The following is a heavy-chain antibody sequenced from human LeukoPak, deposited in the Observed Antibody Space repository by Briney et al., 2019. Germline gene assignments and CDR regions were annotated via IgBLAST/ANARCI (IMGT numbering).Heavy chain of an antibody. CDR3: ARDWVILTGYYTPRPYYYYMDV. Sequence: SVKVSCKASGGTFSSYAISWVRQAPGQGLEWMGGIIPIFGTANYAQKFQGRVTITADKSTSTAYMELSSLRSEDTAVYYCARDWVILTGYYTPRPYYYYMDVWGKGTTVTVSS. V-gene: IGHV1-69*06. CDR2: IIPIFGTA. D-gene: IGHD3-9*01. CDR1: GGTFSSYA. J-gene: IGHJ6*03.